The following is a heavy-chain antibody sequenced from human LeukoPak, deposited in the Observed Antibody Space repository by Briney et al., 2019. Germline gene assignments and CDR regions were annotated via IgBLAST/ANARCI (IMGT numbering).Heavy chain of an antibody. CDR1: GFTFSSYW. J-gene: IGHJ4*02. Sequence: GGSLRLSCAASGFTFSSYWMSWVRQAPGKGLEWVANIKQDGSEEYYVDSVKGRFTISRDNAKSSLYLQMNSLRAEDTAVYYCARVLGDSNYDFDYWGQGTLVTVSS. CDR3: ARVLGDSNYDFDY. V-gene: IGHV3-7*01. CDR2: IKQDGSEE. D-gene: IGHD4-11*01.